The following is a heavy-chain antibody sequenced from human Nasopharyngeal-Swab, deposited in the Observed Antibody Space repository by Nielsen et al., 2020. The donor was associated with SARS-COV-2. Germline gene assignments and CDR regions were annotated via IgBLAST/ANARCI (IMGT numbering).Heavy chain of an antibody. V-gene: IGHV4-30-4*01. CDR1: GGSISSGDYY. D-gene: IGHD3-16*01. J-gene: IGHJ6*03. CDR3: ARGGAGYYYYRDV. Sequence: SETLSLTCTVSGGSISSGDYYWSWIRQPPGKGLEWIGYIYYSGSTYYNPSLKSRVTISVDTSKNQFSLKLSSVTAADTAVYYCARGGAGYYYYRDVWGKGTTVTVSS. CDR2: IYYSGST.